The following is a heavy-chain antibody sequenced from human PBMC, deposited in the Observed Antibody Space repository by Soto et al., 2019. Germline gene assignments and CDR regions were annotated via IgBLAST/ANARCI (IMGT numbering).Heavy chain of an antibody. J-gene: IGHJ4*02. V-gene: IGHV4-31*03. D-gene: IGHD3-16*01. CDR3: ARDRGRGTVNFDF. CDR2: IFYNGST. Sequence: QLQLQESGPRLVKSSQTLSLTCTVSGGSITSGTYFWSWIRQLPGKGLEWIGYIFYNGSTYYNPSLKSRVTISVDPSKNQFSLKISSVTAADTAVYYCARDRGRGTVNFDFWGQGALVTVSS. CDR1: GGSITSGTYF.